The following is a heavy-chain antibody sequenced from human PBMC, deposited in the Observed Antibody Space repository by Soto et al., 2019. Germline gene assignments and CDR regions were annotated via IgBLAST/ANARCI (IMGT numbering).Heavy chain of an antibody. J-gene: IGHJ5*02. CDR1: GFTFSSYS. Sequence: GGSLRLSCAASGFTFSSYSMNWVRQAPGKGLEWVSYISSSSSTIYYADSVKGRFTISRDNAKNSLYLQMNGLRDEDTAVYYCARDSRNYLNWFAPWGQGTLVTVSS. D-gene: IGHD4-4*01. CDR3: ARDSRNYLNWFAP. V-gene: IGHV3-48*02. CDR2: ISSSSSTI.